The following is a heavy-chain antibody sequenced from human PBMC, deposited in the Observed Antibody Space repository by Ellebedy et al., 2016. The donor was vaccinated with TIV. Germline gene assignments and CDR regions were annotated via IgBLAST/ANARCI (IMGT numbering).Heavy chain of an antibody. CDR2: IRFDGNNA. V-gene: IGHV3-30*02. CDR1: GFTFSGYW. J-gene: IGHJ6*02. CDR3: AKDRGNYGGAPYNGMDV. Sequence: GGSLRLSCSASGFTFSGYWMSWVRQAPGKGLEWVAFIRFDGNNAYYADSVKGRFTISRDNSKNTLYLQMNSLRTEDTAVHYCAKDRGNYGGAPYNGMDVWGQGTTVIVSS. D-gene: IGHD3-10*01.